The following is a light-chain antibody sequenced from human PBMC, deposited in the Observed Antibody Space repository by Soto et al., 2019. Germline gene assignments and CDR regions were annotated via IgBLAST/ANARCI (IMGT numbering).Light chain of an antibody. Sequence: QSALTQPASVSGSPGQSITISCTGTSSDVGGYNYVSWYQQHPGKAPKLMIYDVSNRPSGVSNCCSGSKSGNTASLTISGLQAEDEADYYCSSYTSSSTTVVFGGGTKLTVL. CDR2: DVS. V-gene: IGLV2-14*01. J-gene: IGLJ2*01. CDR1: SSDVGGYNY. CDR3: SSYTSSSTTVV.